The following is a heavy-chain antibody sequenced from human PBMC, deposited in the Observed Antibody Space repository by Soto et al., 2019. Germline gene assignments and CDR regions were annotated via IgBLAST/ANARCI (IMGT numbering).Heavy chain of an antibody. D-gene: IGHD6-13*01. Sequence: SETLSLTCTVSGGSVSTGMKYWGWVRQPPGKALEFIGYMYKTGETLLNSSLKSRVTLSMETSKNQFSLKLSSVTASETAVYYCARDSGYSSSWYWFDPWGQGTLCTGS. CDR3: ARDSGYSSSWYWFDP. V-gene: IGHV4-61*01. J-gene: IGHJ5*02. CDR1: GGSVSTGMKY. CDR2: MYKTGET.